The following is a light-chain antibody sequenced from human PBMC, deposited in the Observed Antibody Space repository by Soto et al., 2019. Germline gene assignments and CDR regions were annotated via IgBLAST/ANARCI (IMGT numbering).Light chain of an antibody. Sequence: DIQVTQSPSSLSASVGDTITIACRASQSISTYLNWYQQEPGKAPILLIYAASTLQKGVPSRFSGSGSGTDFTLTINSLQPEDFAMYYCQQSYSTPFTLGPGTKVDIK. CDR3: QQSYSTPFT. V-gene: IGKV1-39*01. CDR1: QSISTY. CDR2: AAS. J-gene: IGKJ3*01.